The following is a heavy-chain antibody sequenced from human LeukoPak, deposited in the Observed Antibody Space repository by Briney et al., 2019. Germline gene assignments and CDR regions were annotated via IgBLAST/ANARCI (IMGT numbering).Heavy chain of an antibody. CDR3: VNDCSSSSCYDY. CDR1: GFTFSSYT. D-gene: IGHD2-2*01. J-gene: IGHJ4*02. V-gene: IGHV3-21*01. Sequence: GSLRLSCAASGFTFSSYTMNWVRQAPGKGLEWVSSISRSSGYIYYADSVKGRFTISRDNTKNSLYLQLNSLRAEDTAVYYCVNDCSSSSCYDYWGQGTLVTVSS. CDR2: ISRSSGYI.